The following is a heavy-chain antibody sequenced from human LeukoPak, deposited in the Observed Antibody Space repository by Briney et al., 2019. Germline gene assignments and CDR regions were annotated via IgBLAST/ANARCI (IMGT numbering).Heavy chain of an antibody. D-gene: IGHD3-22*01. CDR2: IYHSGST. Sequence: PSETLSLTCAVSGGSISSGGYSWSWIRQPPGKGLEWIGYIYHSGSTYYNPSLKSRVTISADRSKNQFSLKLSSVTAADTAVYYCASTYYYDSSGYYYLDYWGQGTLVTVSS. V-gene: IGHV4-30-2*01. CDR3: ASTYYYDSSGYYYLDY. CDR1: GGSISSGGYS. J-gene: IGHJ4*02.